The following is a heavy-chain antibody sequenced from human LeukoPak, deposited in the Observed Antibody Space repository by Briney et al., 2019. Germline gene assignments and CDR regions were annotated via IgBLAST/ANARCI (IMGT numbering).Heavy chain of an antibody. CDR2: INTDGSIA. J-gene: IGHJ6*03. V-gene: IGHV3-74*01. D-gene: IGHD5-12*01. CDR3: ARLPRGGSTSAYYYYYMDV. CDR1: GFSFSFYW. Sequence: GGSLRLSCAASGFSFSFYWMHWVRQAPGKGPGWGSRINTDGSIADYAESVKGRLTISRDNAKNTLYLQMNSLRAEDTAVYYCARLPRGGSTSAYYYYYMDVWGKGTTVTISS.